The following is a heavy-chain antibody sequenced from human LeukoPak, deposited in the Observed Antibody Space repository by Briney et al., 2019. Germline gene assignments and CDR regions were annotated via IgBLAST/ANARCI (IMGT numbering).Heavy chain of an antibody. Sequence: QAGGSLRLSCAASGFTFSSYAMSWVRQAPGKGLEWVSAISGSGGSTYYADSVKGRFTISRDNSKNTLYLQMNSLRAEDTSVYYCAKAKNSYEYYYGSGNDYWGQGTLVTVSS. J-gene: IGHJ4*02. V-gene: IGHV3-23*01. CDR1: GFTFSSYA. CDR3: AKAKNSYEYYYGSGNDY. CDR2: ISGSGGST. D-gene: IGHD3-10*01.